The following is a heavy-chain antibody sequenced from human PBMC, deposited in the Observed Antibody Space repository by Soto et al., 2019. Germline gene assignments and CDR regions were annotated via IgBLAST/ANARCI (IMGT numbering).Heavy chain of an antibody. CDR1: GYTFTSYY. V-gene: IGHV1-46*01. Sequence: ASVKVSCKASGYTFTSYYMHWVRQAPGQGLEWMGIINPSGGSTSYAQKFQGRVTMTRDTSTSTVYMELSSLRSEDTAVYYCARDRFEVISLQTFDYRGQGTLVTVSS. D-gene: IGHD3-16*02. CDR2: INPSGGST. CDR3: ARDRFEVISLQTFDY. J-gene: IGHJ4*02.